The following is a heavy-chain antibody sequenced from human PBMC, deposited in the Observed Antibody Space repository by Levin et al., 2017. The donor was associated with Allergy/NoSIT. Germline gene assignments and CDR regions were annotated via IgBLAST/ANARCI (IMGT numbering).Heavy chain of an antibody. CDR1: GFTFSHYG. CDR2: ISSDGRNK. J-gene: IGHJ4*02. D-gene: IGHD6-19*01. CDR3: AKDSLTGWSATDS. V-gene: IGHV3-30*18. Sequence: PGGSLRLSCAASGFTFSHYGMHWVRQAPGKGLEWVAAISSDGRNKYYADSVKGRFTVSRDDSRDTLYLQMNSLRTEDTAVFYCAKDSLTGWSATDSWGQGTLVTVSS.